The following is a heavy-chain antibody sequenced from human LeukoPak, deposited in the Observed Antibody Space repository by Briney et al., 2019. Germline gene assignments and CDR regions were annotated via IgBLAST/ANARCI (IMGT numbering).Heavy chain of an antibody. D-gene: IGHD2-8*02. J-gene: IGHJ4*02. CDR3: AREESGGYFDY. V-gene: IGHV1-46*01. CDR1: GYTFSNYY. CDR2: INPTGTGT. Sequence: ASVTVSCTASGYTFSNYYMHWVRQAPGQGHEWMGLINPTGTGTNYAQKFRGRVTLTRDTSTTTVYMELSSLRSEDSAVYYCAREESGGYFDYWGQGTLVTVSS.